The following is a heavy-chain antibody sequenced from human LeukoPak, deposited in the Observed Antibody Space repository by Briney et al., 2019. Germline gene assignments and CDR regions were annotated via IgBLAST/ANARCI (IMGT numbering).Heavy chain of an antibody. CDR1: GFSLSTSGVG. CDR3: AHFHYYDSSGYYLNCFDP. Sequence: KESGPTLVKPTQTLTLTCTFSGFSLSTSGVGVGWIRQPPGKALEWLALIYWDDGKRYRPSLESRLTITKDTSKNQVVLTMTNMDPVDTATYYCAHFHYYDSSGYYLNCFDPWGQGTLVTVSS. D-gene: IGHD3-22*01. CDR2: IYWDDGK. V-gene: IGHV2-5*02. J-gene: IGHJ5*02.